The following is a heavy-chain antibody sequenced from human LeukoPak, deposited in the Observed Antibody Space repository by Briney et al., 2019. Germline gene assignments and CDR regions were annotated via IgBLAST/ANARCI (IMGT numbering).Heavy chain of an antibody. D-gene: IGHD2-2*01. CDR3: ARAPITSPFYFDY. Sequence: PGGSLRLSCTASGFACDEHGMSWVRQVPGKGLEWVSGINWSGGSTGYADPLRGRFTISRDNAKNSLYLQMDSLRAEDTALYYCARAPITSPFYFDYWGQGTLVTVSS. V-gene: IGHV3-20*04. CDR2: INWSGGST. J-gene: IGHJ4*02. CDR1: GFACDEHG.